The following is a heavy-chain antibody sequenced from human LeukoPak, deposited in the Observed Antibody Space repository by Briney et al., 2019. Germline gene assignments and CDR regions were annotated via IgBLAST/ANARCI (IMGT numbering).Heavy chain of an antibody. CDR3: ATSPFYDSSGYPYPDAFDI. CDR1: GYSFTSYW. CDR2: IYPGDSDT. Sequence: GESLQISCQGSGYSFTSYWIGWVRQMPGKGLEWMGIIYPGDSDTRDSPSFQGQVTISADKSISTAYLQWSSLKASDTAMYYCATSPFYDSSGYPYPDAFDIWGQGTMVTVSS. D-gene: IGHD3-22*01. V-gene: IGHV5-51*01. J-gene: IGHJ3*02.